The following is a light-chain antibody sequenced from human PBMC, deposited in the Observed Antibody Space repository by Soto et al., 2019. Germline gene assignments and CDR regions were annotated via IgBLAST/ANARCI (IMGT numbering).Light chain of an antibody. CDR2: GAS. CDR1: QSVSSN. Sequence: EIVMTQSPATLSVSPGERATLSCRASQSVSSNLAWYQQKPGQAPRLLIYGASTRATGIPARFSGSGSGTEFTRTISSLQSEDFAVYYCQQYNNWPPMYTLGQGTKLEIK. CDR3: QQYNNWPPMYT. V-gene: IGKV3-15*01. J-gene: IGKJ2*01.